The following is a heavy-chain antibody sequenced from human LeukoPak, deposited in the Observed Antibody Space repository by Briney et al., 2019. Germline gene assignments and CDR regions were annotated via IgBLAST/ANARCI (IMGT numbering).Heavy chain of an antibody. J-gene: IGHJ6*04. CDR2: IYYSGST. CDR3: ARGPYYYGSGSYWDV. CDR1: GGSISSSSYY. D-gene: IGHD3-10*01. Sequence: SETLSLTCTVSGGSISSSSYYWGWLRQPPGTGLEWLGSIYYSGSTYYNPSLKSRVTISVDTSKNQFSLKLSSVTAADTAVYYCARGPYYYGSGSYWDVWGKGTTVTVSS. V-gene: IGHV4-39*07.